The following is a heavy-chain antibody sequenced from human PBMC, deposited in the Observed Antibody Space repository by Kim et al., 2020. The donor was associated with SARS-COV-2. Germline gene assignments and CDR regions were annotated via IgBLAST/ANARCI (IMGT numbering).Heavy chain of an antibody. CDR3: ATSGSGSYYYYGMDV. Sequence: ANSWKGRFTISRDNSKNTLYLQMNSLRAEDTAVYYCATSGSGSYYYYGMDVWGQGTTVTVSS. V-gene: IGHV3-30*02. J-gene: IGHJ6*02. D-gene: IGHD3-10*01.